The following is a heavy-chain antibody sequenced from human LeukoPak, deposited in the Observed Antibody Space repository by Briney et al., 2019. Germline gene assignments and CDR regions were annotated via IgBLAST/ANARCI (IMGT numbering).Heavy chain of an antibody. CDR1: GFTFSSYS. J-gene: IGHJ4*02. Sequence: PGGSLRLSCAASGFTFSSYSMNWVRQAPGKGLEWVSAISGSGGSTYYADSVKGRFTISRDNSKNTLYLQMNSLRAEDTAVYYCAKIKVAGPYYFDYRGQGTLVTVSS. CDR2: ISGSGGST. CDR3: AKIKVAGPYYFDY. D-gene: IGHD6-19*01. V-gene: IGHV3-23*01.